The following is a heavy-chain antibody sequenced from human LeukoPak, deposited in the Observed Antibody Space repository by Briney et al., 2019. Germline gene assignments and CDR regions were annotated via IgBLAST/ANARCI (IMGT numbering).Heavy chain of an antibody. CDR1: GFTFSSYS. J-gene: IGHJ5*02. D-gene: IGHD6-13*01. V-gene: IGHV3-21*01. Sequence: GGSLRLSCAASGFTFSSYSMNWVRQAPGKGLEWVSSISSSSSYIYYADSVKGRFTISRDNAKNSLYLQMNNLRAEDTAVYYCARDPSSYSSSYNWFDPWGQGTLVTVSS. CDR2: ISSSSSYI. CDR3: ARDPSSYSSSYNWFDP.